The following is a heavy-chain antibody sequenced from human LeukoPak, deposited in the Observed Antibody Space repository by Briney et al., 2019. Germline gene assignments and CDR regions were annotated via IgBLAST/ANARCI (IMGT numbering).Heavy chain of an antibody. V-gene: IGHV3-23*01. CDR2: ISDNGDIT. CDR1: GFSFSTYS. D-gene: IGHD3-10*01. CDR3: AKDASYYYGSGSYYDYYYYYMDV. Sequence: GGSLRLSCVASGFSFSTYSMSWVRQTPEKGLEWVSVISDNGDITKYADSVRGRFTMSRDNSKNTLYLQMNSLRAEDTAVYYCAKDASYYYGSGSYYDYYYYYMDVWGKGTTVTISS. J-gene: IGHJ6*03.